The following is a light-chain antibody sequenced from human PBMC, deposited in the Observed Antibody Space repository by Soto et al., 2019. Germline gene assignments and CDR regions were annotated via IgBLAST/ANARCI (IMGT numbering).Light chain of an antibody. CDR3: QQYNNWPST. CDR2: DAS. CDR1: QSVSSN. J-gene: IGKJ2*01. Sequence: EIMMTQSPATLSVSPGERATLSCRASQSVSSNLAWYQQKPGQAPRLLIYDASTRATGIPARFGGSGSGTEVTLTISSLQSEDFAVYYCQQYNNWPSTFGQGTKVDIK. V-gene: IGKV3-15*01.